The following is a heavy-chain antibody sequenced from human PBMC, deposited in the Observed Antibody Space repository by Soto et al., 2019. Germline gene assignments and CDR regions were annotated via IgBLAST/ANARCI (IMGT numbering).Heavy chain of an antibody. CDR1: GYTFTSYA. J-gene: IGHJ3*02. CDR3: ARDRVIVVVITDAFDI. D-gene: IGHD3-22*01. V-gene: IGHV1-3*01. Sequence: ASVKVSCKASGYTFTSYAIHWVRQAPGQRLEWMGWINAGNGDTKYSQKFQGRVTITRDTSASTAYMELSSLRSEDTAVYYCARDRVIVVVITDAFDIWGQGTMVTVSS. CDR2: INAGNGDT.